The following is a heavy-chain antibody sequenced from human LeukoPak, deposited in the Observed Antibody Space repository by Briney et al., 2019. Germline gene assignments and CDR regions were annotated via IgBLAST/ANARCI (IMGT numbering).Heavy chain of an antibody. D-gene: IGHD2-2*01. J-gene: IGHJ6*03. Sequence: GGSLRLSCAASGFTFSSYWMSWVRQAPGKGLEWVANIKQDGSEKYYVDSVKGRFTISRDNAKNSLYLQMSSLRAEDTAVYYCAREGYCSSTSCRYLYYYYYYYMDVWGKGTTVTVSS. V-gene: IGHV3-7*01. CDR2: IKQDGSEK. CDR3: AREGYCSSTSCRYLYYYYYYYMDV. CDR1: GFTFSSYW.